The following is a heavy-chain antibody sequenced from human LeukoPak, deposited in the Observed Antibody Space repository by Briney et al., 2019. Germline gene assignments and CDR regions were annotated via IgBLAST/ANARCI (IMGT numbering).Heavy chain of an antibody. D-gene: IGHD7-27*01. CDR2: ISNTGCT. CDR3: AKDWGF. Sequence: GGSLRLSCAASGFSFSSYAMNWVRQAPGKGLEWVSAISNTGCTSYADSVKGRLTISRDNSKNTLYLQMNNLTAEDTAIYYCAKDWGFWGQGTLVTVSS. V-gene: IGHV3-23*01. J-gene: IGHJ4*02. CDR1: GFSFSSYA.